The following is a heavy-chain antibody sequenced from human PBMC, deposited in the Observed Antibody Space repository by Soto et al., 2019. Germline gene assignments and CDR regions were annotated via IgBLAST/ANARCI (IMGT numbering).Heavy chain of an antibody. J-gene: IGHJ4*02. D-gene: IGHD5-12*01. CDR1: GYTFTSYG. CDR3: ARGARDGYNFRYFDY. Sequence: ASVKVSCKASGYTFTSYGISWVRLAPGQGLEWMGRIIPILGIANYAQKFQGRVTITADKSTSTAYMELSSLRSEDTAVYYCARGARDGYNFRYFDYWGQGTLVTVSS. V-gene: IGHV1-69*04. CDR2: IIPILGIA.